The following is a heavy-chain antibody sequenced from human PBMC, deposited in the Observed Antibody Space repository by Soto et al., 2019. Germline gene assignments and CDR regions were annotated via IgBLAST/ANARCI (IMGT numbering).Heavy chain of an antibody. CDR2: IYYSGRT. V-gene: IGHV4-39*01. D-gene: IGHD2-21*02. CDR3: ARQRTTVVTQAYFDH. CDR1: GESISSSSYY. J-gene: IGHJ4*02. Sequence: SETLSLTCIVSGESISSSSYYWGWIRQPPGKGLEWIGSIYYSGRTYYNPSFKSRVTISIDTSKNQFSLKLSSVTATDTAVYYCARQRTTVVTQAYFDHWGKGAMGTVYS.